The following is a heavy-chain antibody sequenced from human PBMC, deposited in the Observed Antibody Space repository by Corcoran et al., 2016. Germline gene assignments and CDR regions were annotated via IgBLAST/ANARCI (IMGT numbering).Heavy chain of an antibody. D-gene: IGHD2-2*01. CDR2: IIPIFGTA. J-gene: IGHJ6*02. CDR1: GGTFSSYA. V-gene: IGHV1-69*06. Sequence: QVQLVQSGAEVKKPGSSVKVSCKAAGGTFSSYAISWVRQAPGQGLEWMGGIIPIFGTANYAQKFQGRVTITADKSTSTAYMELSSLRSEDTAVYYCAREDIVVVPAADRQYYYYGMDVWGQGTTVTVSS. CDR3: AREDIVVVPAADRQYYYYGMDV.